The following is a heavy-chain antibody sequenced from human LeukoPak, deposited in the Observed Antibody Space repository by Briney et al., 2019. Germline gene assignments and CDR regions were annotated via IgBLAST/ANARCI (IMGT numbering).Heavy chain of an antibody. D-gene: IGHD3-3*01. J-gene: IGHJ3*02. CDR3: THRFLEWLLEGAFDI. Sequence: GASVKVSCKASGGTCSSYAISWVRQAPGQGLEWVGGIIPIFGTANYAQKFQGRVTITADESTSTAYMELSSLRSEDTAVYYCTHRFLEWLLEGAFDIWGQGTMVTVSS. CDR2: IIPIFGTA. CDR1: GGTCSSYA. V-gene: IGHV1-69*13.